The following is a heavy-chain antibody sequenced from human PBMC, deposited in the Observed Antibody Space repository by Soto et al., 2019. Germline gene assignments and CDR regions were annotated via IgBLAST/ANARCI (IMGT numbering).Heavy chain of an antibody. Sequence: QVQLVQSGAEVKKPGASVKVSCKASGYTFTSYGISWVRQAPGQGLEGMGWISAYNGNTNYAQKLQGRVTMTTDTSTSTAYMELRSLRSDDTAVYYCAREGRIAAAAYYYYYGMDVWGQGTTVTVSS. V-gene: IGHV1-18*01. J-gene: IGHJ6*02. D-gene: IGHD6-13*01. CDR2: ISAYNGNT. CDR3: AREGRIAAAAYYYYYGMDV. CDR1: GYTFTSYG.